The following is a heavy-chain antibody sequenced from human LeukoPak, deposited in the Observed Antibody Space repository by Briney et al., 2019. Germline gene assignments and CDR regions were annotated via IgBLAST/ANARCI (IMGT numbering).Heavy chain of an antibody. D-gene: IGHD4-23*01. V-gene: IGHV4-59*01. J-gene: IGHJ3*02. CDR1: GGSISSYY. CDR2: IYYSGST. CDR3: ARPRDYGGPRYAFDI. Sequence: PSETLSLTCTVSGGSISSYYWSWIRQPPGKGLEWIGYIYYSGSTNYNPSLKSRVTISVDTSKNQFSLKLDSVTAADTAVYYCARPRDYGGPRYAFDIWGQGTMVTVSS.